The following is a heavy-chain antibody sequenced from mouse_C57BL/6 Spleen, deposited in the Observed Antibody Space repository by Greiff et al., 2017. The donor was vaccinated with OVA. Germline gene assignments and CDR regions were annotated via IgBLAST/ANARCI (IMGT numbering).Heavy chain of an antibody. D-gene: IGHD2-1*01. CDR1: GYSITSGYY. V-gene: IGHV3-6*01. CDR3: AREGNPRRFDY. CDR2: ISYDGSN. Sequence: DVKLQESGPGLVKPSQSLSLTCSVTGYSITSGYYWNWIRQFPGNKLEWMGYISYDGSNNYNPSLKNRISITRDTSKNQFFLKLNSVTTEDTATYYCAREGNPRRFDYWGQGTTLTVSS. J-gene: IGHJ2*01.